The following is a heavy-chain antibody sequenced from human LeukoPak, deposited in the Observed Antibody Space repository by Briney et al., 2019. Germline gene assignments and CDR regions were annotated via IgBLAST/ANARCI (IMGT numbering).Heavy chain of an antibody. J-gene: IGHJ6*02. CDR1: GFTFSSYD. CDR2: IGVAGDT. V-gene: IGHV3-13*01. Sequence: GGSLRLPCAASGFTFSSYDMHWVRQPSGKGLEWVSAIGVAGDTFYAGSVKGRFTISRENAKNALFLQMNSLRAGDTAVYYCTRDRHGMDVWGQGTTVTVSS. CDR3: TRDRHGMDV.